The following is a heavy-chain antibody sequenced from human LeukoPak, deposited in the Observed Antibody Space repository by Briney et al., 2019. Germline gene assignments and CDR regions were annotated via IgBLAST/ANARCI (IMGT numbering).Heavy chain of an antibody. CDR2: IYYSGST. CDR3: ARTTEGGYSYGYFYYYYMDV. J-gene: IGHJ6*03. CDR1: GGSISSYY. V-gene: IGHV4-59*01. Sequence: SETLSLTCTVSGGSISSYYWSWIRQPPGKGLEWIGYIYYSGSTNYNPSLKSRVTISVDTSKNQFSLKLTSVTAADTAVYYCARTTEGGYSYGYFYYYYMDVWGKGTTVTISS. D-gene: IGHD5-18*01.